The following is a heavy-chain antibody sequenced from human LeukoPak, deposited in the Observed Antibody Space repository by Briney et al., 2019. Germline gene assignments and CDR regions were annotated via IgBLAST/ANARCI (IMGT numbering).Heavy chain of an antibody. CDR3: ARAPGGVYYFDY. V-gene: IGHV3-48*04. CDR2: ISSSGSTI. Sequence: GGSLRLPCAASGFTFSTYPMNWVRQAPGKGLEWVSYISSSGSTIYYADSVKGRFTISRDNAKNSLYLQMNSLRAEDTAVYYCARAPGGVYYFDYWGQGTLVTVSP. D-gene: IGHD3-16*01. J-gene: IGHJ4*02. CDR1: GFTFSTYP.